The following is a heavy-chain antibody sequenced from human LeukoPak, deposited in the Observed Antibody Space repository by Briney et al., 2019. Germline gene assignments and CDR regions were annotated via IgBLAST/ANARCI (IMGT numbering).Heavy chain of an antibody. J-gene: IGHJ4*02. D-gene: IGHD5-18*01. V-gene: IGHV3-20*04. CDR3: ARDLSGIAGYTYGRGIDY. CDR1: GFTFDDYG. Sequence: GGSLRLSCAASGFTFDDYGMSWVRQAPGKGLEWVSGINWNGGSTGYADSVKGRFTISRDNAKNSLYLQMNSLRAEDTAVYYCARDLSGIAGYTYGRGIDYWGQGTLVTVSS. CDR2: INWNGGST.